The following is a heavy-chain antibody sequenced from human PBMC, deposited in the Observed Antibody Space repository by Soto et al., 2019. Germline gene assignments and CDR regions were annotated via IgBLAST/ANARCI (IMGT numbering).Heavy chain of an antibody. J-gene: IGHJ4*02. CDR2: ISYDGSNK. Sequence: QVQLVESGGGVVQPGRSLRLSCAASGFTFSSYGMHWVRQAPGKGLEWVAVISYDGSNKYYADSVKGRFTISRDNSKNTLYLQMNSLRAEDTAVYYCAKEGATVTYYFDYWCQGTLVTVSS. CDR1: GFTFSSYG. D-gene: IGHD4-17*01. CDR3: AKEGATVTYYFDY. V-gene: IGHV3-30*18.